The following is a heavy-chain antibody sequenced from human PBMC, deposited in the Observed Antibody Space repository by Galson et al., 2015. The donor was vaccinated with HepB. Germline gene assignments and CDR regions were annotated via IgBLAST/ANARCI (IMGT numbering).Heavy chain of an antibody. Sequence: SLRLSCAGSGLTFSNYWMHWVRQVPGKGLVWVSRIDGDGSSTNYADSVKGRFTISRDNSKNTLYLQMNSLRAEDTAVYYCAKVLTTVTSFDYWGPGTLVTVSS. J-gene: IGHJ4*02. CDR2: IDGDGSST. V-gene: IGHV3-74*01. CDR1: GLTFSNYW. CDR3: AKVLTTVTSFDY. D-gene: IGHD4-17*01.